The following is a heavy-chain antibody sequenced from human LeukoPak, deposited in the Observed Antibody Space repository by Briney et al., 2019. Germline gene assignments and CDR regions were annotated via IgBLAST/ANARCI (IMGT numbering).Heavy chain of an antibody. CDR2: IKQDGSEK. D-gene: IGHD3-10*01. Sequence: GGSLRLSCAASGFTFSSYWMSWVRQAPGKGLEWVANIKQDGSEKYYVDSVKGRFTISRDNAKNSLYLQMNSLRAENTAVYYCARTYGSGSYNWFDPWGQGTLVTVSS. J-gene: IGHJ5*02. V-gene: IGHV3-7*01. CDR1: GFTFSSYW. CDR3: ARTYGSGSYNWFDP.